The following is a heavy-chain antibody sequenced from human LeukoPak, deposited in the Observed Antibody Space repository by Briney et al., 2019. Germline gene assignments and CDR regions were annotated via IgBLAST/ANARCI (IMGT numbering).Heavy chain of an antibody. V-gene: IGHV4-34*01. Sequence: SETLSLTCAVYGGSFSGYYWSWIRQPPGKGLEWIGEINHSGSTNYNPSLKSRVTISVDTSKNQFSLKPSSVTAADTAVYYCARVTTVTISGMDVWGQGTTVTVSS. CDR2: INHSGST. D-gene: IGHD4-17*01. J-gene: IGHJ6*02. CDR3: ARVTTVTISGMDV. CDR1: GGSFSGYY.